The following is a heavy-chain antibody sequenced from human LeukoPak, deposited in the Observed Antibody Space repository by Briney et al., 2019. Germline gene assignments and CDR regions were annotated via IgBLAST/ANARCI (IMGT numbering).Heavy chain of an antibody. V-gene: IGHV4-59*01. J-gene: IGHJ2*01. CDR2: IYYSGST. D-gene: IGHD2-15*01. CDR3: ARVLGAYCSGGSCYSSWYFDL. CDR1: GGSISSSY. Sequence: PSETLSLTCTVSGGSISSSYWSWIRQPPGKGPEWIGYIYYSGSTNYNPSLRSRVTIPVDTSKIQFSLKMSSVTAADTAVYYCARVLGAYCSGGSCYSSWYFDLWGRGTLVTVSS.